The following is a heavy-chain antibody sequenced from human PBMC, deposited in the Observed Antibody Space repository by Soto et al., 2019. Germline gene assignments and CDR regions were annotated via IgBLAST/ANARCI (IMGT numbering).Heavy chain of an antibody. V-gene: IGHV3-21*01. Sequence: AGGSLTLSCAASGFTFSSFGMNWVRQAPGKGPEWVSSISAGSQYIDYADSVKGRLTISRDNAKNSLYLQMNSLRAEDTAVYYWAADGGACSGKGGWGQGTTVTVYS. J-gene: IGHJ6*02. CDR3: AADGGACSGKGG. CDR1: GFTFSSFG. D-gene: IGHD1-26*01. CDR2: ISAGSQYI.